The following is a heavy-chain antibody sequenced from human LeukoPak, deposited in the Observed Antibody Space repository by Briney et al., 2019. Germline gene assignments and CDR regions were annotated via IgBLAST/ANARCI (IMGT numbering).Heavy chain of an antibody. V-gene: IGHV1-69*04. J-gene: IGHJ4*02. CDR3: ARDQYYYDSSGYYALDY. CDR2: IIPILRVV. D-gene: IGHD3-22*01. CDR1: GGSFSSDA. Sequence: ASVKVSCKASGGSFSSDAISWVRQAPGQGLEWMGRIIPILRVVNYAQKFQDRVTITAAKSTSTAYMELSSLRSEDTAVYYCARDQYYYDSSGYYALDYWGRGTLVTVSS.